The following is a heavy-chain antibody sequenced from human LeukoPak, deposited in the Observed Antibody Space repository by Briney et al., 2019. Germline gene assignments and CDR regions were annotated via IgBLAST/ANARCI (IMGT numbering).Heavy chain of an antibody. CDR3: ARDNELWDTAMVY. CDR2: INAGNGNT. J-gene: IGHJ4*02. D-gene: IGHD5-18*01. V-gene: IGHV1-3*01. CDR1: GYTFTSYA. Sequence: GASVKVSCKDSGYTFTSYAMHWVRQAPGQRLEWMGWINAGNGNTKYSQKFQGRVTITRDTSASTAYMELSSLRSEDTAVYYCARDNELWDTAMVYWGQGTLVTDSS.